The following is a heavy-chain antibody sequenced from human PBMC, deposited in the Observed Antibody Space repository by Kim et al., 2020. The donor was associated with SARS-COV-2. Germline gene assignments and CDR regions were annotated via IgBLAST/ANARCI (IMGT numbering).Heavy chain of an antibody. CDR3: ARRPGTLDASDN. D-gene: IGHD1-1*01. CDR2: IKSSGTT. V-gene: IGHV4-4*09. Sequence: SETLSLTCTVSGVSVNNHYWTWIRQPPGKGLEFIAYIKSSGTTRYNPSLSSRVTISLDTSKNQFFLNLRSLTAADTAIYYCARRPGTLDASDNWGQGTMVTVSS. CDR1: GVSVNNHY. J-gene: IGHJ4*01.